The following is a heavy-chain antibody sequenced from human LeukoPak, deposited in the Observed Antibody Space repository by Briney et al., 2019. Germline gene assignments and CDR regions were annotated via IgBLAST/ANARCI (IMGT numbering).Heavy chain of an antibody. CDR1: GLTFTYAW. V-gene: IGHV3-15*01. CDR3: STEDQRNS. D-gene: IGHD1-1*01. J-gene: IGHJ4*02. Sequence: PGGSLRLSCAASGLTFTYAWMSWVRQAPGKGLEWVGRIKSKNDGGATDYAAPVKGRFTISRDDSKNTVFLRMDSLKTEDTAVYYCSTEDQRNSWGQGTLVTVSS. CDR2: IKSKNDGGAT.